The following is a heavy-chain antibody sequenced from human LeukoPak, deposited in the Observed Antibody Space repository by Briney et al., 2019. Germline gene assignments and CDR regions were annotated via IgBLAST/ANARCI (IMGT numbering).Heavy chain of an antibody. CDR1: GYTFTSYA. V-gene: IGHV1-3*01. CDR2: INAGNGNT. J-gene: IGHJ4*02. Sequence: GASVKVSCKASGYTFTSYAMHWVRQAPGQRLEWMGWINAGNGNTKYSRKFQGRVTITRDTSASTAYMELGSLRSEDTAVYYCARDRGGGFDLAFFDHWGQGTLVTVSS. CDR3: ARDRGGGFDLAFFDH. D-gene: IGHD5-12*01.